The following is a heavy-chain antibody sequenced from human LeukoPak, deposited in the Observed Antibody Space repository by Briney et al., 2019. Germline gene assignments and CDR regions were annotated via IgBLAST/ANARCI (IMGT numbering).Heavy chain of an antibody. J-gene: IGHJ4*02. CDR3: ARHRAGYHLDW. Sequence: PSETLSLTCGVYDGSFSGSYWTWIRQPPGKGLEWVGEINHSGATDYNPSLKSRVTISVDTSKNHFSLKLNSVTAADTAVYYCARHRAGYHLDWWGQGTLVTVSS. D-gene: IGHD3-9*01. V-gene: IGHV4-34*01. CDR2: INHSGAT. CDR1: DGSFSGSY.